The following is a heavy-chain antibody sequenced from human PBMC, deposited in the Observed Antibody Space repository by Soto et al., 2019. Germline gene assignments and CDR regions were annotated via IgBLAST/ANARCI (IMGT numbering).Heavy chain of an antibody. D-gene: IGHD5-12*01. Sequence: PSETLSLTCTVSGGSVSSGSYYCSWIRQPPGKGLEWIGYIYYSGSTNYNPSLKSRVTISVDTSKNQFSLKLSSVTAADTAVYYCARIERDGYNRWRFDYWGQGTLVTVSS. CDR3: ARIERDGYNRWRFDY. CDR1: GGSVSSGSYY. J-gene: IGHJ4*02. V-gene: IGHV4-61*01. CDR2: IYYSGST.